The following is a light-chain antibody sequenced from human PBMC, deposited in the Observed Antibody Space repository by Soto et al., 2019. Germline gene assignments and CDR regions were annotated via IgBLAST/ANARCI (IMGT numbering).Light chain of an antibody. CDR2: DVS. J-gene: IGLJ3*02. Sequence: QSVLTQPASVSGSPGQSITVSCTGTSRDVGNYNFVSWYQQHPGKAPKAIIYDVSNRPSGVSDRFSASKSGNTASLTISGLQTEDEAVYFCSSYTSGSVLFCGGTKVTVL. CDR3: SSYTSGSVL. V-gene: IGLV2-14*01. CDR1: SRDVGNYNF.